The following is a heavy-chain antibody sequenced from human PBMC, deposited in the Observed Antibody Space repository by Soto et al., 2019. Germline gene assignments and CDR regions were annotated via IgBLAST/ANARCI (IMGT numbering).Heavy chain of an antibody. CDR1: GYTFTSYY. D-gene: IGHD3-9*01. J-gene: IGHJ6*02. CDR2: INPSGGST. V-gene: IGHV1-46*01. CDR3: AREGGYYDILTGYHLPDYYCYGMDV. Sequence: ASVKVSCKASGYTFTSYYMHWVRQAPGQGLEWMGIINPSGGSTSYAQKFQGRVTMTRDTSTSTVYMELSSLRSEDTAVYYCAREGGYYDILTGYHLPDYYCYGMDVWGQGTRVTVSS.